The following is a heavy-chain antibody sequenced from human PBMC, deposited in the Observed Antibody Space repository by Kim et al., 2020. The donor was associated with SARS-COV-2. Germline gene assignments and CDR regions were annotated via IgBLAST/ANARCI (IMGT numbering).Heavy chain of an antibody. Sequence: GGSLRLSCAASGFTFSDYGMHWVRQAPGKGLEWVAVIWYDGSNKYYADSVKGRFTISRDNSKNTLYLQMNSLRAEDTAVYYCAREFRDESSGYNFDYCGQGTLVTVSS. J-gene: IGHJ4*02. V-gene: IGHV3-33*01. CDR2: IWYDGSNK. CDR3: AREFRDESSGYNFDY. CDR1: GFTFSDYG. D-gene: IGHD3-22*01.